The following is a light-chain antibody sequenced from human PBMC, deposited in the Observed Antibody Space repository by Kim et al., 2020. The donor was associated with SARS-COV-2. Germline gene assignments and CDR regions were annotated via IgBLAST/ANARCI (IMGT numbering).Light chain of an antibody. J-gene: IGLJ1*01. Sequence: QSALTQPASVSGSPGQSITISCTGTSSDIGDYDYVSWYQQHPGKAPKLLIYDVTNRPSGVSTRFSGSKSANTASLTSSGLQTEDEADYYCSSFTTSSNTDYVFGIGTKVTVL. CDR2: DVT. CDR1: SSDIGDYDY. V-gene: IGLV2-14*03. CDR3: SSFTTSSNTDYV.